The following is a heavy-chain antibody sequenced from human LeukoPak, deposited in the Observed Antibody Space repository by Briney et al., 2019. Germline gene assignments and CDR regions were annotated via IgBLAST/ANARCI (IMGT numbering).Heavy chain of an antibody. V-gene: IGHV4-34*01. CDR2: INHSGST. CDR1: GGSFSGYY. Sequence: SETLSLTCAVYGGSFSGYYWSWIRQPPGKGLEWIGEINHSGSTNYNPSLKSRVTISVDTSKNQLSLKLSSVTAADTAVYYCASGRYDSSGYYFDYWGQGTLVTVSS. CDR3: ASGRYDSSGYYFDY. D-gene: IGHD3-22*01. J-gene: IGHJ4*02.